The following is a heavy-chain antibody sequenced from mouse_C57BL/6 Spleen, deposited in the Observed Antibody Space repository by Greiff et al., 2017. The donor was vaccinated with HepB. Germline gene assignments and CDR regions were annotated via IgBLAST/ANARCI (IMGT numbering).Heavy chain of an antibody. CDR2: IHPNSGST. D-gene: IGHD1-1*01. CDR3: ARSYGSSPYAMDY. J-gene: IGHJ4*01. CDR1: GYTFTSYW. Sequence: VQLQQSGAELVKPGASVKLSCKASGYTFTSYWMHWVKQRPGQGLEWIGMIHPNSGSTNYNEKFKSKATLTVDKSSSTAYMQLSSLTSEDSAVYYCARSYGSSPYAMDYWGQGTSVTVSS. V-gene: IGHV1-64*01.